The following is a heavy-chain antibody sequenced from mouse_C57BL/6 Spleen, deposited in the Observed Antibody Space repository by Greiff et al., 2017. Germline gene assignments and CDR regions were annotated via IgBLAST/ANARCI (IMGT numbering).Heavy chain of an antibody. V-gene: IGHV5-12*01. CDR1: GFTFSDYY. CDR3: ARQNYGSRVFDY. D-gene: IGHD1-1*01. CDR2: ISNGGGST. Sequence: EVKVVESGGGLVQPGGSLKLSCAASGFTFSDYYMYWVRQTPEKRLEWVAYISNGGGSTYYPDTVKGRFTISRDNAKNTLYLQMSRLKSEDTAMYYCARQNYGSRVFDYWGQGTTLTVSS. J-gene: IGHJ2*01.